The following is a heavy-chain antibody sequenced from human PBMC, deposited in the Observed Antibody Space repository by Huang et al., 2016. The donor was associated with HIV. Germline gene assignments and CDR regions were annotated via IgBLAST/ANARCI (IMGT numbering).Heavy chain of an antibody. CDR2: ISSNVYGGTV. V-gene: IGHV3-49*03. J-gene: IGHJ4*02. CDR3: STDGEPYYFEY. Sequence: EVNMLESGGGSVQPGRSLRLSCLTSGFPFRDYAITWFRQAPGKGLEWVGLISSNVYGGTVQYAASVKGRFIISRDDSRNIAYLEMNSPKTDDTGTYYCSTDGEPYYFEYWGRGTRVTVAS. CDR1: GFPFRDYA.